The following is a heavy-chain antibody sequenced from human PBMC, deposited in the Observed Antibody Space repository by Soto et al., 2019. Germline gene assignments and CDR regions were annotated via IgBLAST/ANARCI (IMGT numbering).Heavy chain of an antibody. CDR3: ARDLESVPDY. J-gene: IGHJ4*02. CDR2: ISYDGSNK. CDR1: GFTFSSYA. V-gene: IGHV3-30*19. Sequence: GGSLRLSCAASGFTFSSYAMHWVRQAPGKGLEWVAVISYDGSNKYYADSVKGRFTISRDNSKNTLYLQMNSLRAEDTAVYYCARDLESVPDYWGQGTLVTVSS. D-gene: IGHD3-3*01.